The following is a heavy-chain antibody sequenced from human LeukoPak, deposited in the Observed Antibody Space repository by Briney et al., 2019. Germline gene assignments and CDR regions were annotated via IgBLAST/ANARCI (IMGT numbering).Heavy chain of an antibody. J-gene: IGHJ4*02. CDR2: IYSGGST. CDR3: AGLSRDSSGYGFDY. Sequence: GGSLRLSCAASGFTVSSNYMSWVRQAPGKGLEWVSVIYSGGSTYYADSVKGRFTISRHNSKNTLYLQMNSLRAEDTAVYYCAGLSRDSSGYGFDYWGREPWSPSPQ. V-gene: IGHV3-53*04. D-gene: IGHD3-22*01. CDR1: GFTVSSNY.